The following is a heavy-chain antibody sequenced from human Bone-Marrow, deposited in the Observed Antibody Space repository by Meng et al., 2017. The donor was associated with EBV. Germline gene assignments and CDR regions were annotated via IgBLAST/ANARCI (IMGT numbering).Heavy chain of an antibody. J-gene: IGHJ4*02. CDR1: GYTFTSYY. CDR3: ARSPSSHFDY. D-gene: IGHD1-26*01. V-gene: IGHV1-46*01. CDR2: INPSGGTA. Sequence: QVQLVQSGAEVKKPGASVKVSCKASGYTFTSYYIHWVRQAPGQGLEWMGIINPSGGTANYAQKFQGRVTITADESTSTAYMELSSLRSEDTAVYYCARSPSSHFDYWGQGTLVTVSS.